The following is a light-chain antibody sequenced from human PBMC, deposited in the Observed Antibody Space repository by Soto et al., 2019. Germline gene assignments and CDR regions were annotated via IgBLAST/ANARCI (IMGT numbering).Light chain of an antibody. CDR3: QQCYSAPPT. Sequence: DIQMTQSPSSLSASVGDRVTITCRASQSVNKYLNWYQQKPGKAPKLLIYGASSLQSGVPARFSGSGSGTDCTLTISSLQAEDFATYYCQQCYSAPPTFGQGTKVEIK. CDR1: QSVNKY. J-gene: IGKJ1*01. CDR2: GAS. V-gene: IGKV1-39*01.